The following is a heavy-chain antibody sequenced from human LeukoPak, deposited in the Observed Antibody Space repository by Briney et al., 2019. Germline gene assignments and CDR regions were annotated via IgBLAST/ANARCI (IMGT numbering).Heavy chain of an antibody. CDR3: AKDSYDFWSGLDY. J-gene: IGHJ4*02. Sequence: GGSLRPSCAASGFTFSSYAMSWVRQAPGKGLEWVSAISGSGGSTYYADSVKGRFIISRDNSKNTLYLQMNSLRAEDTAVYYCAKDSYDFWSGLDYWGQGTLVTVSS. D-gene: IGHD3-3*01. CDR2: ISGSGGST. CDR1: GFTFSSYA. V-gene: IGHV3-23*01.